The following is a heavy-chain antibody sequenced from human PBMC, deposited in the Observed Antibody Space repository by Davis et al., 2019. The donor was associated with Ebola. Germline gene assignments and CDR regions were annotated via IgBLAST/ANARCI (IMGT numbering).Heavy chain of an antibody. CDR2: ISGSGGST. Sequence: GGSLRLSCVASGFTVSSNYMSWVRQAPGKGLEWVSAISGSGGSTYYADSVKGRFTISRDNSKNTLYLQMNSLRAEDTAVYYCAKDLRARIVGATNDYWGQGTLVTVSS. CDR3: AKDLRARIVGATNDY. V-gene: IGHV3-23*01. D-gene: IGHD1-26*01. J-gene: IGHJ4*02. CDR1: GFTVSSNY.